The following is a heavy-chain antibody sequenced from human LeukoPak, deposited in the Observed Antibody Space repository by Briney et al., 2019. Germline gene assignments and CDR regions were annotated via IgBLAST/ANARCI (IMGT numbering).Heavy chain of an antibody. CDR2: MHPSGML. V-gene: IGHV4-31*03. CDR3: SRGLDSRKLGY. D-gene: IGHD3-22*01. J-gene: IGHJ4*02. Sequence: SQTLSLTCTLSGASFNSDDQYWNWIRQSPGKGLEWIGSMHPSGMLYNNPSLESRVTMSTDTSNNQFSLNLNSVTAADAAVYFCSRGLDSRKLGYWGQGILVTVSS. CDR1: GASFNSDDQY.